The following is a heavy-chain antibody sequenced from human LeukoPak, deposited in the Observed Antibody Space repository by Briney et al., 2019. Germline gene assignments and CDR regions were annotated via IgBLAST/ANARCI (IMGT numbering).Heavy chain of an antibody. Sequence: PGGSLRLSCVASGFTFSSHAARWFRQAPGKGLEWVSTIGRGGTDTYYADSVRGRFTISKDSSKNTLQMNSLSAEDTAIYYCVKHSGGVYGNSDYWGQGILVTVSS. CDR3: VKHSGGVYGNSDY. J-gene: IGHJ4*02. V-gene: IGHV3-23*01. CDR2: IGRGGTDT. D-gene: IGHD1-1*01. CDR1: GFTFSSHA.